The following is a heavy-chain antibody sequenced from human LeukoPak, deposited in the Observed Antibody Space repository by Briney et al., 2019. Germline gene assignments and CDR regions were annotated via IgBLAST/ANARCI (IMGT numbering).Heavy chain of an antibody. Sequence: SETLSLTCAVYGGSFSGYYWSWIRQPPGKGLEWIGEINHSGSTNYNPSLKSRVTISVDTSKNQFSLKLSSVTAADTAVCYCRQDSSSTHKAYYYYGMDVWGQGTTVTVSS. CDR1: GGSFSGYY. CDR3: RQDSSSTHKAYYYYGMDV. J-gene: IGHJ6*02. CDR2: INHSGST. V-gene: IGHV4-34*01. D-gene: IGHD6-6*01.